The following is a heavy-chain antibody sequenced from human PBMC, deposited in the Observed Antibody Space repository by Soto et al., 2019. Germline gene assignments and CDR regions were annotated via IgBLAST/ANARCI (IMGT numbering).Heavy chain of an antibody. CDR1: GYTFTSYG. V-gene: IGHV1-18*04. J-gene: IGHJ4*02. CDR2: ISAYNGNT. Sequence: ASVKVSCKASGYTFTSYGISWVRQAPGQGLEWMGWISAYNGNTNYAQKLQGRVTMTTDTSTSTAYMELRSLKSDDTAVYYCAGHLVRSYYASGGLYYFDCRAKRTLIIFSS. CDR3: AGHLVRSYYASGGLYYFDC. D-gene: IGHD3-22*01.